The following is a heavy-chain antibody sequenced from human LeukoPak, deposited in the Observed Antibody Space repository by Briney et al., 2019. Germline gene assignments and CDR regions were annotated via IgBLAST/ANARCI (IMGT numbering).Heavy chain of an antibody. CDR1: GFTFSSYA. J-gene: IGHJ4*02. CDR2: ISYDGSSK. CDR3: ARDWSTTVVTFDY. D-gene: IGHD4-23*01. V-gene: IGHV3-30*04. Sequence: GESLKISCAASGFTFSSYAIHWVRQAPGKGLEWVAFISYDGSSKSYADSVKGRFTISRDNSKNTLYLQMNSLRAEDTAVYYCARDWSTTVVTFDYWGQETLVTVSS.